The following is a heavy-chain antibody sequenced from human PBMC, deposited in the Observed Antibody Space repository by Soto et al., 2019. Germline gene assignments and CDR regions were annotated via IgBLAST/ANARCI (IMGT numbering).Heavy chain of an antibody. D-gene: IGHD3-9*01. CDR1: GFTFSSYG. CDR3: ARVQDYDILTGPPDY. Sequence: PGGSLRLSCAASGFTFSSYGMHWVRQAPGKGLEWVAVIWYDGSNKYYADSVKGRFTISRDNSKNTLYLQMNSLRAEDTALYYCARVQDYDILTGPPDYWGQGTLVTVSS. J-gene: IGHJ4*02. CDR2: IWYDGSNK. V-gene: IGHV3-33*01.